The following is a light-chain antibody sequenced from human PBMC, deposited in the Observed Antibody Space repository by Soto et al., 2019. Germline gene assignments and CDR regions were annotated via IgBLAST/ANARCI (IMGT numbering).Light chain of an antibody. V-gene: IGKV3-20*01. CDR3: QHYGRSAYT. Sequence: EIVLTQSPGTLSLFPGERATLSCRASQSVSSNYLAWYQQKPGQAPRLLIYGASSRATGIPDRFSGSGSGTDFTLTISRQEPEDFAVYYCQHYGRSAYTFGQGTTLEIK. CDR2: GAS. CDR1: QSVSSNY. J-gene: IGKJ2*01.